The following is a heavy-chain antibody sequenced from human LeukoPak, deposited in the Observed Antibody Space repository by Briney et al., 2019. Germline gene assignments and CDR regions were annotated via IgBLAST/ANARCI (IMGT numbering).Heavy chain of an antibody. J-gene: IGHJ4*02. CDR3: ARRTPKWATHTNTQIDY. Sequence: SETLSLTCTVSGGSISSGSYYWSWIRQPAGKGLEWIGRIYTSGSTNYNPSLKSRVTISVDTSKNQFSLKLSSVTAADTAVYYCARRTPKWATHTNTQIDYWGQGTLVTVSS. D-gene: IGHD5-24*01. V-gene: IGHV4-61*02. CDR1: GGSISSGSYY. CDR2: IYTSGST.